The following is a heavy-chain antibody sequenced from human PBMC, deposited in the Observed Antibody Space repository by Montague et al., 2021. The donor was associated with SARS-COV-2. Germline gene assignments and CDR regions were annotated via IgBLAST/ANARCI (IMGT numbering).Heavy chain of an antibody. CDR2: VYYSGNT. V-gene: IGHV4-39*01. J-gene: IGHJ4*02. D-gene: IGHD2-8*02. Sequence: SETLSLTCTVSGGSISNSNYYWGWIRQPPGKGLEWIGSVYYSGNTYHNPSLKSRVSISVDASKIQLSLKVMSVTAADTAVYYCARRCTGGGSCHASRWGQGTLVTVSS. CDR1: GGSISNSNYY. CDR3: ARRCTGGGSCHASR.